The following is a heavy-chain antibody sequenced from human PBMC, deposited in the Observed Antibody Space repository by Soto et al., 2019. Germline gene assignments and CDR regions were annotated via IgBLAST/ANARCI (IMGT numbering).Heavy chain of an antibody. Sequence: SETLSLTCTVSGGSISSGGYYWSWIRQHPGKGLEWIGYIYYSGSTYYNPSLKSRVTISVDTSKNQFSLKLSSVTAADTAVYYWVRDGSVGQYYFDVSGQATLVTVSS. V-gene: IGHV4-31*03. CDR1: GGSISSGGYY. J-gene: IGHJ4*02. CDR3: VRDGSVGQYYFDV. D-gene: IGHD3-10*01. CDR2: IYYSGST.